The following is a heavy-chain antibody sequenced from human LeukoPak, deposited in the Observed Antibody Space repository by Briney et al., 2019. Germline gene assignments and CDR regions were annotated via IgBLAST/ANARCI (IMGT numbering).Heavy chain of an antibody. CDR3: VRGLDFWRGYPYYFDY. Sequence: QPGGSLRLSCAASGFTFSTYWMSWVRQAPGKGLEWVSGISGSGGSTYYADSVKGRFTISRDNSKNTLYLRMNSLRAEDTAVYYCVRGLDFWRGYPYYFDYWGQGTLVTVSS. CDR2: ISGSGGST. J-gene: IGHJ4*02. V-gene: IGHV3-23*01. D-gene: IGHD3-3*01. CDR1: GFTFSTYW.